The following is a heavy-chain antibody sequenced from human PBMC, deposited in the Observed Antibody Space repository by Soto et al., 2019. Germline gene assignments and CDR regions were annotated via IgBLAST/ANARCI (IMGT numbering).Heavy chain of an antibody. V-gene: IGHV1-46*01. J-gene: IGHJ4*02. D-gene: IGHD6-19*01. CDR1: GNTFSNYY. CDR2: INPSGGST. CDR3: ARVTPPRYSSGWYGY. Sequence: ASVKVSCTASGNTFSNYYIHWVRQAPGQGLEWMGIINPSGGSTSYAQKFQGRVTMTRDTSTSTVYMELSGLRSEDTAVYYCARVTPPRYSSGWYGYWGQGTLVTVSS.